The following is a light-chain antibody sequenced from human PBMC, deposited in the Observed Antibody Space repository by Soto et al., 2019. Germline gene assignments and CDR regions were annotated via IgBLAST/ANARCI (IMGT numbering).Light chain of an antibody. J-gene: IGKJ5*01. Sequence: EIVLTQSQISLPVTPGQPAFISCMASQSLLHSNGYNYVDWYLQKPGQSPQLLIYLVSNRASGVPDRFSGSGSGTDFTLKITRVEAEDVGLYYCMQALQTPLTFGQVTRLEI. V-gene: IGKV2-28*01. CDR2: LVS. CDR3: MQALQTPLT. CDR1: QSLLHSNGYNY.